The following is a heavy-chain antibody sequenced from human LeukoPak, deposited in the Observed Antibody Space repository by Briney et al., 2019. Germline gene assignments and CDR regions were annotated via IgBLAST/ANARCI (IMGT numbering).Heavy chain of an antibody. CDR3: MTDDGRLMRESGYT. CDR2: FEEDGET. D-gene: IGHD1-1*01. J-gene: IGHJ4*02. Sequence: GASVEVSCKGCGYSLAEVSIHWVRQAPGKGLEGMGGFEEDGETIYAQKFQGRVTVTEDTSTDTAYMEVSSLRSEDTAVYYRMTDDGRLMRESGYTWGQGTLVTVSS. V-gene: IGHV1-24*01. CDR1: GYSLAEVS.